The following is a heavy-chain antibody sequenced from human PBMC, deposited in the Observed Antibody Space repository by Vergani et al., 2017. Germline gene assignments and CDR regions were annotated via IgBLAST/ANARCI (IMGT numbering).Heavy chain of an antibody. J-gene: IGHJ4*02. CDR2: IYPDDSDT. D-gene: IGHD6-25*01. CDR3: ARHRGSGAWFEY. Sequence: EVQLVQSGAEVKKPGESLKISCESSGYRFHTYWIGWVRQVPGKGLEWIGIIYPDDSDTIYSPSFEGQVTISADKSITTVYLQWTSLKASYTATYYCARHRGSGAWFEYWGQGSLVTVSS. V-gene: IGHV5-51*01. CDR1: GYRFHTYW.